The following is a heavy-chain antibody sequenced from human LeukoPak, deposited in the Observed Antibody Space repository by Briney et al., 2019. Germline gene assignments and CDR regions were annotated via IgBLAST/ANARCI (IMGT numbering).Heavy chain of an antibody. CDR1: GFTFSDYY. J-gene: IGHJ6*02. CDR2: IDSGGSTT. V-gene: IGHV3-11*01. D-gene: IGHD2-2*02. Sequence: GGSLRLSCAASGFTFSDYYMSWIRQAPGKGLEWVSYIDSGGSTTSYADSVKGRFTISRDNAKNSLSLQMYSMGAEDTAIYYCARDHSRYCSSTSCYSSYYFYGMDVWGQGTTVTVSS. CDR3: ARDHSRYCSSTSCYSSYYFYGMDV.